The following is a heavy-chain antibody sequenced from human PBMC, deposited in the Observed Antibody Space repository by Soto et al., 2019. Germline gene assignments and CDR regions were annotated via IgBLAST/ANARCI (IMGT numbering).Heavy chain of an antibody. J-gene: IGHJ2*01. CDR2: ISSSSSYI. D-gene: IGHD6-6*01. V-gene: IGHV3-21*01. CDR3: ALAARPGYWYFDL. CDR1: GFTFSSYS. Sequence: GGSLRLSCAASGFTFSSYSMNWVRQAPGKGLEWVSSISSSSSYIYYADSVKGRFTISRDNAKNSLYLQMNSLRAEDTAVYYCALAARPGYWYFDLWGRGTLVTASS.